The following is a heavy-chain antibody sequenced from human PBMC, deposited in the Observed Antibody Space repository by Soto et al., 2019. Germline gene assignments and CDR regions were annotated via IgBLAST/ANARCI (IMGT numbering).Heavy chain of an antibody. CDR1: GYTFTSYG. J-gene: IGHJ5*02. CDR3: ARGPQYDFWSGYYPRGEKFAP. Sequence: ASVKVSCKASGYTFTSYGISWVRQAPGQGLEWMGWISAYNGNTNYAQKLQGRVTMTTDTSTSTAYMELRSLRSDDTAVYYCARGPQYDFWSGYYPRGEKFAPWGQGTLVTVSS. D-gene: IGHD3-3*01. CDR2: ISAYNGNT. V-gene: IGHV1-18*01.